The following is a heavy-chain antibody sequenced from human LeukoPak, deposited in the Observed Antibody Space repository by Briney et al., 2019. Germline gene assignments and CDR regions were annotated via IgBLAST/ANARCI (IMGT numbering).Heavy chain of an antibody. V-gene: IGHV3-23*01. Sequence: GGSLRLSCAASGFTFSSYGMSWVRQAPGKGLEWVSAISGSGGSTYYADSVKGRFTISRDNSKNTLYLQMNSLRAEDTAVYYCAKDRGYDYGDYGEAFDIWGQGTMVTVSS. D-gene: IGHD4-17*01. CDR1: GFTFSSYG. J-gene: IGHJ3*02. CDR2: ISGSGGST. CDR3: AKDRGYDYGDYGEAFDI.